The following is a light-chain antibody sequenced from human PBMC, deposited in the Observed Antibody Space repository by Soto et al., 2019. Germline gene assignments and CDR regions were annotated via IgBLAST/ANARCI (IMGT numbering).Light chain of an antibody. CDR3: QQYKSSYT. CDR2: DAS. V-gene: IGKV1-5*01. Sequence: DIPMSQSPSTLSASVGDRITITCRASQSISGWLAWYQQKPGKAPKLLIYDASSLQRGVPSRFSGSGSETEFTLTISSLHPDDFATYYCQQYKSSYTFGQGTKLELK. CDR1: QSISGW. J-gene: IGKJ2*01.